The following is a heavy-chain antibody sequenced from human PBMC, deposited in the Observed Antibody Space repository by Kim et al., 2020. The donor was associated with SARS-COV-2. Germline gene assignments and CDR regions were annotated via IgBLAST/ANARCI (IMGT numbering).Heavy chain of an antibody. J-gene: IGHJ4*02. Sequence: GGSLRLSCAASGFTFSSYAMSWVRQAPGKGLDWISTISGSGVSTYYADSVKGRFTISRDSSKNTLYLHMNSLRAEDTALYYCAKVRASAYGSGSWVFDYWGQGTLVTVSS. V-gene: IGHV3-23*01. CDR2: ISGSGVST. D-gene: IGHD3-10*01. CDR1: GFTFSSYA. CDR3: AKVRASAYGSGSWVFDY.